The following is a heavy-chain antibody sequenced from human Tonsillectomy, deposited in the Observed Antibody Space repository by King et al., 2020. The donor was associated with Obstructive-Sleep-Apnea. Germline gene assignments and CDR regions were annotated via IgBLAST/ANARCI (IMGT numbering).Heavy chain of an antibody. CDR1: GGSISSSSYY. CDR2: IYFSGST. D-gene: IGHD2-2*01. V-gene: IGHV4-39*07. J-gene: IGHJ5*02. CDR3: ARTYIVGYCSSTSCYLLSGWFDP. Sequence: LQLQESGPGLVKPSETLSLTCTVSGGSISSSSYYWGWIRQPPGKGLEWIGSIYFSGSTYYNPSLKSRVTISLDTSKNQFSLKLSSVTAADTAVYYCARTYIVGYCSSTSCYLLSGWFDPWGQGTLVTVSS.